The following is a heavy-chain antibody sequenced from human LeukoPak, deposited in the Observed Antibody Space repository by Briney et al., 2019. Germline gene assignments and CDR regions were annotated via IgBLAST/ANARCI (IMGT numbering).Heavy chain of an antibody. CDR2: IYYSGST. V-gene: IGHV4-59*11. J-gene: IGHJ6*03. CDR3: ARGIRYCSGGSCRAYYYYYYMDV. D-gene: IGHD2-15*01. CDR1: GVSTSSHY. Sequence: PSETLSLTCTVSGVSTSSHYWSWIRQPPGKGLEWIGYIYYSGSTNYNPSLKSRVTISVDTSKNQFSLKLTSVTAADTAVYYCARGIRYCSGGSCRAYYYYYYMDVWGKGTTVTVSS.